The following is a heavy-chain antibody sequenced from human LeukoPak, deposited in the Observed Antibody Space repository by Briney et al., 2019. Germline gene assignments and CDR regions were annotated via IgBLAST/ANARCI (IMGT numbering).Heavy chain of an antibody. J-gene: IGHJ4*02. CDR1: GFTFSSYW. Sequence: GGSLRLSCAASGFTFSSYWMSWVRQTPGKGLEWVANIKKDGSEKYYVDSVKGRFTISRDNAKTSLYLQMNSLRAEDTAVYYCARDLSGVTGYTYGRGIDYWGQGTLVTVSS. CDR2: IKKDGSEK. V-gene: IGHV3-7*01. D-gene: IGHD5-18*01. CDR3: ARDLSGVTGYTYGRGIDY.